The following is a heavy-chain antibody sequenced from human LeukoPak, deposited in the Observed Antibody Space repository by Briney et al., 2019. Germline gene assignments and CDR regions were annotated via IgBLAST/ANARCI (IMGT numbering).Heavy chain of an antibody. CDR1: GGSISSGGYY. D-gene: IGHD2-15*01. CDR3: ARVRRLGTLVVVAATHWYFDL. CDR2: IYYSGST. V-gene: IGHV4-31*03. J-gene: IGHJ2*01. Sequence: PSETLSLTCTVSGGSISSGGYYWSWIRQHPGKGLEWIGYIYYSGSTYYNPSLKSRVTISVDTSKNQFSLKLSSVTAADTAVYYCARVRRLGTLVVVAATHWYFDLWGRGTLVTVSS.